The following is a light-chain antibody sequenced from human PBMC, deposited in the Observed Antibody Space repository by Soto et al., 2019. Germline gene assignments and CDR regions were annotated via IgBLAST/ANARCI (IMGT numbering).Light chain of an antibody. V-gene: IGKV3-20*01. CDR1: QSVRSTY. Sequence: EIVLTQSPGTLSLSPGERATLSCRASQSVRSTYLAWYQQKPGQAPRLLIYGASSRATDIPDRFSGSGSGTDFTLTITRLEPEDFAVFYCQKYRTSPGSFGQGTKVEIK. CDR3: QKYRTSPGS. J-gene: IGKJ2*03. CDR2: GAS.